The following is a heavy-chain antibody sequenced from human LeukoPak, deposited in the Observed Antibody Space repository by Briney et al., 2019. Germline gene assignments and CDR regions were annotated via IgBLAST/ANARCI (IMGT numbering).Heavy chain of an antibody. CDR1: GFSFSSYW. Sequence: AGSLTLSCAVSGFSFSSYWMHWVRQAPGKGLVWVSRINSDGSSTSYADSVKGRFTISRDNAKNTLYLQMNSLRAEDTAVYYCARDMVRGFDPWGQGTLVTVSS. D-gene: IGHD3-10*01. CDR3: ARDMVRGFDP. CDR2: INSDGSST. V-gene: IGHV3-74*01. J-gene: IGHJ5*02.